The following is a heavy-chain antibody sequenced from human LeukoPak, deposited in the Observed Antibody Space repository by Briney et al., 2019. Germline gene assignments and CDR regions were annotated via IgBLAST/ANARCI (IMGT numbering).Heavy chain of an antibody. J-gene: IGHJ6*03. CDR3: ARGPEYQLRYYYYYYYMDV. CDR2: IIPIFGTA. CDR1: GGTFSSYA. Sequence: GASVKVSCKASGGTFSSYAISWVRQAPGQGLEWMGGIIPIFGTANYAQKFQGRVTITTDESTSTAYMELSSLRSEDTAVYYCARGPEYQLRYYYYYYYMDVWGKGTTVTVSS. V-gene: IGHV1-69*05. D-gene: IGHD2-2*01.